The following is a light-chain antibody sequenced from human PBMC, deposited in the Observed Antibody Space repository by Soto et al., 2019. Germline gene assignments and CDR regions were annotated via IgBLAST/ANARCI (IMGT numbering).Light chain of an antibody. CDR1: SSDVGAYNF. CDR2: DVS. CDR3: SSYTSTSTVV. Sequence: QYALTQPASVSGSPGQSITISCTGTSSDVGAYNFVSWCQHHPGKAPKLMIYDVSNRPSGVSNRFSGSKSGNTASLTISGLQAEDEAYYYCSSYTSTSTVVFGGGTKLTVL. V-gene: IGLV2-14*03. J-gene: IGLJ2*01.